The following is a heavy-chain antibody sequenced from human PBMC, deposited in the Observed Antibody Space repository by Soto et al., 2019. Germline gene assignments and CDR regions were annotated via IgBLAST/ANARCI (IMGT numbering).Heavy chain of an antibody. Sequence: ASVKVSCKASGYTFTSYYMHWVRQAPGQGLEWMGIINPSGGSTSYAQKLQGRVTMTTDTSTSTAYMELRSLRSDDTAVYYCARGCYDILTGYYNPPDAFDIWGQGTMVTVSS. CDR2: INPSGGST. D-gene: IGHD3-9*01. CDR1: GYTFTSYY. V-gene: IGHV1-46*01. CDR3: ARGCYDILTGYYNPPDAFDI. J-gene: IGHJ3*02.